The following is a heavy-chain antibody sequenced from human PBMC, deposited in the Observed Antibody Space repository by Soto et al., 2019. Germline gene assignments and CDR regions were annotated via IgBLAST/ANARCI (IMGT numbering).Heavy chain of an antibody. V-gene: IGHV3-20*01. CDR1: GFTFDDYG. CDR3: ARDFGSGYDGAFDI. J-gene: IGHJ3*02. D-gene: IGHD5-12*01. Sequence: GGSLRLSCAASGFTFDDYGMSWVRQAPGKGLEWVSGINWNGGSTGYADSVKGRFTISRDNAKNSLYLQMNSLRAEDTALYHCARDFGSGYDGAFDIWGQGTMVTVSS. CDR2: INWNGGST.